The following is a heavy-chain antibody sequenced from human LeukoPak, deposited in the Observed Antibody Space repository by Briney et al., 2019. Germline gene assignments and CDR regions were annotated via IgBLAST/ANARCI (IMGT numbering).Heavy chain of an antibody. V-gene: IGHV3-7*01. CDR3: ARTQWLGDYGIDV. CDR2: IKQDGSEK. CDR1: GSTFSSYW. J-gene: IGHJ6*02. D-gene: IGHD6-19*01. Sequence: GGSLILSCAASGSTFSSYWMSWVRQAPGKGLEWVANIKQDGSEKYYVDSVKGRFTISRDNAKNSLYLQMNSLRAEDTAVYYCARTQWLGDYGIDVWGQGTTVTVSS.